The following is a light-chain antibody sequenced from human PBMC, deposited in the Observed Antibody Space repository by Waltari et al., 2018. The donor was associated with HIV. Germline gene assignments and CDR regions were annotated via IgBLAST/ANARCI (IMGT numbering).Light chain of an antibody. V-gene: IGKV1-39*01. CDR2: AAS. CDR1: QTISSY. J-gene: IGKJ2*01. Sequence: DIQMTQSPSPLSASVGDRVTITCRASQTISSYLNWYQQKPGKAPELLIYAASNLQSGVPSRFSGSGSGTDFTLTISSLHPEDFATYYCQQSYSTPYTFGQGTKLEIK. CDR3: QQSYSTPYT.